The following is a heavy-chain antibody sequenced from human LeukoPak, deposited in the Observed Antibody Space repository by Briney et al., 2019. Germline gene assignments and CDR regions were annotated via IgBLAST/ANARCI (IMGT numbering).Heavy chain of an antibody. D-gene: IGHD5/OR15-5a*01. CDR2: IDTSGTTT. CDR1: GFTFGNFY. J-gene: IGHJ4*02. CDR3: ASRYRVGF. V-gene: IGHV3-11*01. Sequence: GGSLRLSCAASGFTFGNFYMHWIRQAPGKGLECVSYIDTSGTTTYYADSVKGRFTISRDNARNSLYLQMNSLRAEDTAVYYCASRYRVGFWGQGTLATVSS.